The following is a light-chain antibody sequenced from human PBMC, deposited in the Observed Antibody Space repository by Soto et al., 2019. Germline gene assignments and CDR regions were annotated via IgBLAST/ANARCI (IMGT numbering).Light chain of an antibody. CDR2: DTT. J-gene: IGLJ1*01. V-gene: IGLV7-46*01. Sequence: AVVTQEPSLTVSPGGTVTLTCGSSTGAVTNGHYPYWFQQKPGQAPRTLIYDTTNRHSWTPARFSGSLLGGKAALTLSGAQPEDEPQYYCLLSYNGHYVFGNGTKVTVL. CDR1: TGAVTNGHY. CDR3: LLSYNGHYV.